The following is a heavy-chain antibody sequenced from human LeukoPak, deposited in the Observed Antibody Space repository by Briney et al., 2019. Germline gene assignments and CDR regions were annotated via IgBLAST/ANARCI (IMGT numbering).Heavy chain of an antibody. CDR3: ATGGSSSWYFDY. V-gene: IGHV1-24*01. Sequence: ASVKVSCKVSGYTLTELSMHWVRQAPGKGLEWMGGFDPEDGETIYAQKFQGRVTMTEDRSTDPAYMELSSLRSEDTAVYYCATGGSSSWYFDYWGQGTLVTVSS. D-gene: IGHD6-13*01. CDR2: FDPEDGET. CDR1: GYTLTELS. J-gene: IGHJ4*02.